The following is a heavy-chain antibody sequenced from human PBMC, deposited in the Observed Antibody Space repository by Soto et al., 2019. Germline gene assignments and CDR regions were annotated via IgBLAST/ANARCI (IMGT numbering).Heavy chain of an antibody. CDR1: GYTFTSYG. J-gene: IGHJ4*02. CDR2: ISAYNGNT. V-gene: IGHV1-18*01. Sequence: QVQLVQSGAEVKKPGASVKVSCKASGYTFTSYGISWVRQAPGQGLEWMGGISAYNGNTNYAQKLQGRVTRTTDTSTSTAYMALRSLRSDDRAVYYCARDRPPLFPFAIYFDYWGQGSLVTVSS. CDR3: ARDRPPLFPFAIYFDY.